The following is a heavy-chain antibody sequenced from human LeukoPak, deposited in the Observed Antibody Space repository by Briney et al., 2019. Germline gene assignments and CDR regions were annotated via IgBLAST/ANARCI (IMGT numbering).Heavy chain of an antibody. Sequence: GGSLRLSCAASGFTVSSNYMDWVRQAPGKGLEWVSVIYSGGSTYYADSVKGRFTISRDNSKNTLYLQMNSLRAEDTAVYYCARSRYGTTWSSSWEFDYWGQGTLVTVSS. CDR1: GFTVSSNY. V-gene: IGHV3-66*01. CDR3: ARSRYGTTWSSSWEFDY. CDR2: IYSGGST. J-gene: IGHJ4*02. D-gene: IGHD6-13*01.